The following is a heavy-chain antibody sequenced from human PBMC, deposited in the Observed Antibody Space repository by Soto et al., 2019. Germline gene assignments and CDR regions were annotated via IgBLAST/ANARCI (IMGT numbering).Heavy chain of an antibody. CDR2: IYHSGST. CDR1: GGSISSYY. J-gene: IGHJ4*02. D-gene: IGHD1-26*01. V-gene: IGHV4-59*12. CDR3: ARRYGGNFDY. Sequence: PSETLSLTCTVSGGSISSYYWSWIRQPPGKGLEWIGYIYHSGSTYYNPSLKSRVTISVDRSKNQFSLKLSSVTAADTAVYYCARRYGGNFDYWGQGTLVTVSS.